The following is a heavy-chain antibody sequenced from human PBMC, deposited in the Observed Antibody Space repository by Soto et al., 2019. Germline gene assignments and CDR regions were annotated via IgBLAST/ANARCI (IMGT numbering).Heavy chain of an antibody. CDR2: ISAYNGNT. D-gene: IGHD3-3*01. CDR3: ARESITIFGVVIIDYGMDV. CDR1: GYTFTSYG. V-gene: IGHV1-18*04. Sequence: ASVKVSCKASGYTFTSYGISWVRQAPGQGLEWMGWISAYNGNTNYAQKLQGRVTMTTDTSTSTAYMELRSLRSDDTAVYYCARESITIFGVVIIDYGMDVWGQGTTVT. J-gene: IGHJ6*02.